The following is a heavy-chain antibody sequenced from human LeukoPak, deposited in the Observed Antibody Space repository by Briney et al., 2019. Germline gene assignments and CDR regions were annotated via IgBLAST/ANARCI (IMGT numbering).Heavy chain of an antibody. J-gene: IGHJ6*03. CDR2: IYTSGST. CDR1: GGSISSGSYY. V-gene: IGHV4-61*02. Sequence: SETLSLTCTVSGGSISSGSYYWSWIRQPAGKGLEWIGRIYTSGSTNYNPSLKSRVTISVDTSKNQFSLKLSSVTAADTAVYYCGHCTSCYYGGIYYYYMDVWGKGTTVTVSS. CDR3: GHCTSCYYGGIYYYYMDV. D-gene: IGHD2-2*01.